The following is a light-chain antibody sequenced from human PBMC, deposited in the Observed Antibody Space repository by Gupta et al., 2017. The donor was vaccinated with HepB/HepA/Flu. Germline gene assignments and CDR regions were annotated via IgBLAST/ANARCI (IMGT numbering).Light chain of an antibody. CDR2: GNS. CDR3: QSYDSSLSVV. J-gene: IGLJ2*01. CDR1: STNIGAGYD. V-gene: IGLV1-40*01. Sequence: QSVLTQPPSVSGAPGPRVTIPCTGSSTNIGAGYDVHWYQQLPGTAPKLLNDGNSKRPAGVPDRFAGSKSGTAASLAITGLQAEDDAYYYCQSYDSSLSVVFGGGTKLTVL.